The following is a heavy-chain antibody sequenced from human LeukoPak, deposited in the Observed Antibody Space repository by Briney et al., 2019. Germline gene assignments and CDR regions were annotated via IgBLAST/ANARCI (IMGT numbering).Heavy chain of an antibody. CDR2: IGGRGDTT. D-gene: IGHD5-18*01. CDR1: GFYFGGYA. J-gene: IGHJ4*02. CDR3: VKDRGGWVDTGCLES. Sequence: PGGSLRLSCSASGFYFGGYAMSWVRQAPGKGLEWVSGIGGRGDTTSYADSVKGRFTISRDNSKNILYLHMSSLRGEDTAVYSCVKDRGGWVDTGCLESWGQGTLVTVYS. V-gene: IGHV3-23*01.